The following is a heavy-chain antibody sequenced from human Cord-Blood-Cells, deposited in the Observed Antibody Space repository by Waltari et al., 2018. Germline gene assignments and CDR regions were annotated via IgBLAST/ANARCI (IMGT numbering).Heavy chain of an antibody. CDR3: ARGNCSSTSCYSYFDY. Sequence: EVQLVQSGAEVKKPGESLKISCKGSGYSFTSYWIGWVRQMSGKGLEWMGIIYPGDSDTRYSPSFQGQVTISADKSISTAYLQWSSLKASDTAMYYCARGNCSSTSCYSYFDYWGQGTLVTVSS. J-gene: IGHJ4*02. CDR1: GYSFTSYW. V-gene: IGHV5-51*01. CDR2: IYPGDSDT. D-gene: IGHD2-2*02.